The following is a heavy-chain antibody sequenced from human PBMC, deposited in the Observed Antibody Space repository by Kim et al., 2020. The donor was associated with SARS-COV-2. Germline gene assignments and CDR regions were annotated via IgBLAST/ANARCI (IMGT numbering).Heavy chain of an antibody. D-gene: IGHD3-16*02. Sequence: ASVKVSCKASGYTFSGFYIHWVRQAPGQGLEWMGWIDPDSGDTNFAQKFEGRITVTRDTSSSTAYMELSRLRSDDTAVYHCARDQGIVITSGGIIRQGYYFDSWGQGTLVTVSS. CDR3: ARDQGIVITSGGIIRQGYYFDS. CDR2: IDPDSGDT. CDR1: GYTFSGFY. J-gene: IGHJ4*02. V-gene: IGHV1-2*02.